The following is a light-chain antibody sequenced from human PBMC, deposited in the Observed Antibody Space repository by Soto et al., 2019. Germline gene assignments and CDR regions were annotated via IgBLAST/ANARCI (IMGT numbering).Light chain of an antibody. CDR2: DAS. CDR1: QNIGSW. Sequence: DIQMTQSPSTLSASVGDRVTITCRASQNIGSWLAWYQQKPGKAPKLLIYDASNLETGVPSRFSGSGSGTEFTLTISSLQPDDFATYYCQQYNTSWTFGQGTKVDIK. V-gene: IGKV1-5*01. CDR3: QQYNTSWT. J-gene: IGKJ1*01.